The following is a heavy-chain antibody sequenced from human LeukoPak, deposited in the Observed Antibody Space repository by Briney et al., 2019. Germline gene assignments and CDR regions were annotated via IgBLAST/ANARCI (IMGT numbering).Heavy chain of an antibody. CDR3: ARWSGYYFY. J-gene: IGHJ4*02. CDR2: IDYSGST. V-gene: IGHV4-59*01. D-gene: IGHD3-3*01. Sequence: KPSETLSLTCIVSGGSISSYYWSWIRQPPGKGLEWIGYIDYSGSTNYNPSLKSRVTISVDTSKKQFSLKLSSVTAADTAVYYCARWSGYYFYWGQGTLVTVSS. CDR1: GGSISSYY.